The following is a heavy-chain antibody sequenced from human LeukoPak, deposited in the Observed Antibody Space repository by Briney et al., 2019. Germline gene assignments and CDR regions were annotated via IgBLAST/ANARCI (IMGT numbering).Heavy chain of an antibody. Sequence: GRSLRLSCAASGFTFSSYAMHWVRQAPGKGLEWVAVISYDGSNKYYADSVKGRFTISRDNSKNTLYLQMNSLRAGDTAVYYCEGVRGGEVPYYFDYWGQGTLVTVSS. CDR3: EGVRGGEVPYYFDY. D-gene: IGHD3-16*01. V-gene: IGHV3-30*01. CDR1: GFTFSSYA. J-gene: IGHJ4*02. CDR2: ISYDGSNK.